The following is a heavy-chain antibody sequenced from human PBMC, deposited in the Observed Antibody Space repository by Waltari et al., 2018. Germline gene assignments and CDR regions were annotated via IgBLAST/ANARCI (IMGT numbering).Heavy chain of an antibody. J-gene: IGHJ5*02. D-gene: IGHD4-17*01. CDR2: INPNRGGT. Sequence: QVQLVQSGAEVKKPGASVKVSCKASGYTFTGYYMHWVRQAPGQGLEWMGRINPNRGGTNYAQKVQGRVTMTRETSISTAYRELSRLRSDDTAVYYCARVSVTVTDGCFDPWGQGTLVTVSS. CDR1: GYTFTGYY. CDR3: ARVSVTVTDGCFDP. V-gene: IGHV1-2*06.